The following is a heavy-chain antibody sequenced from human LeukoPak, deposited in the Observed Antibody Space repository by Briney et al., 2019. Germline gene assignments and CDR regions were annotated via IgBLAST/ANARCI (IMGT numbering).Heavy chain of an antibody. D-gene: IGHD3-22*01. CDR1: GYTFTSYG. J-gene: IGHJ4*02. V-gene: IGHV1-18*04. CDR2: ISAYNGNT. Sequence: GASVKVSCKASGYTFTSYGISWVRQAPGQGLEWMGWISAYNGNTNYAQKFQGRVTMTRDTSISTAYMELSRLRSDDTAVYYCARAGKYYYDSSGYYHFDYWGQGTLVTVSS. CDR3: ARAGKYYYDSSGYYHFDY.